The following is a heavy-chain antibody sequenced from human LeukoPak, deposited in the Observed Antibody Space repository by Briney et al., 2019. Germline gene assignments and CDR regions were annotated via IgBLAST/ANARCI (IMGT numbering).Heavy chain of an antibody. V-gene: IGHV3-21*01. J-gene: IGHJ5*02. Sequence: GGSLRLSCAASGFTFGKYSMNWVRQAPGKGPEWVSSISSSGSSIYYSDSVKGRFTISRDNPKNSLYLQMNSLRVEDTAVYYCAGYNWFDPWGQGTLVTVSS. CDR1: GFTFGKYS. CDR3: AGYNWFDP. CDR2: ISSSGSSI. D-gene: IGHD6-13*01.